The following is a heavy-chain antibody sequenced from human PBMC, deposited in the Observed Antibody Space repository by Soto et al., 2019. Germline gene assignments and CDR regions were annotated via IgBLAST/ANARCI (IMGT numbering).Heavy chain of an antibody. CDR3: AKEKYSSSSPPVNYYYYYMDV. V-gene: IGHV3-30*18. D-gene: IGHD6-6*01. Sequence: GGSLRLSCAASGFTFSSYGMHWVRQAPGKGLEWVAVISYDGSNKYYADSVKGRFTISRDNSKNTLYLQMNSLRAEDTTVYYCAKEKYSSSSPPVNYYYYYMDVWGKGTTVTVSS. CDR1: GFTFSSYG. J-gene: IGHJ6*03. CDR2: ISYDGSNK.